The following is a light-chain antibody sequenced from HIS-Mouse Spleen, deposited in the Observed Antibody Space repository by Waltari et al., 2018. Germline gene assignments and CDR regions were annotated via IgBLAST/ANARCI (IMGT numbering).Light chain of an antibody. Sequence: DIVMTQTTLSLSVTPGQPASISCKSSQSLLHSDRKTYLYRYLQKQGQSLKLLIYEVSSQFSGVPDRCSGSGSGTDFTLKISRVEAEDVGVYYCMQSIQLPPLFTCGPGTKVDIK. CDR1: QSLLHSDRKTY. CDR2: EVS. V-gene: IGKV2D-29*02. J-gene: IGKJ3*01. CDR3: MQSIQLPPLFT.